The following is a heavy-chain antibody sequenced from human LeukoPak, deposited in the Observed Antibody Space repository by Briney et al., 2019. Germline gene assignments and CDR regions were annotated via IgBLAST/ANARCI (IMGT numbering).Heavy chain of an antibody. CDR2: ISGSGGST. Sequence: GGSLRLSCAASGFTFSSYAMSWVRQAPGKGLEWVSAISGSGGSTCYADSVKGRFTISRDNSKNTLYLQMNSLRAEDTAVYYCAKSPRGSYSACFDYWGQGTLVTVSS. CDR1: GFTFSSYA. CDR3: AKSPRGSYSACFDY. D-gene: IGHD1-26*01. V-gene: IGHV3-23*01. J-gene: IGHJ4*02.